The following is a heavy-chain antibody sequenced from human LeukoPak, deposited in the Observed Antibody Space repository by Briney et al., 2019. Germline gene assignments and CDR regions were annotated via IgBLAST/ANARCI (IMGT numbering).Heavy chain of an antibody. V-gene: IGHV1-69*05. CDR3: ARVLEEAGSVGFDY. Sequence: SVKVSCKASGYTFTSNAINWVRQAPGQGLEWMGGIIPIFGTANYAQKFQGRVTTTTDESTSTAYMELSSLRSEDTAVYYCARVLEEAGSVGFDYWGQGTLVTVSS. CDR1: GYTFTSNA. J-gene: IGHJ4*02. D-gene: IGHD3-3*01. CDR2: IIPIFGTA.